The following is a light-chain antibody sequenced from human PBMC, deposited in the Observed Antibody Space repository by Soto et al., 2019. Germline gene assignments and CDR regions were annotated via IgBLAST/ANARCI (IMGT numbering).Light chain of an antibody. CDR2: KAS. V-gene: IGKV1-5*03. CDR3: QHYNSYSEA. CDR1: QTISSS. Sequence: DIQMTQSPSTLSGSVGHRLTITCRASQTISSSLAWYQQKPGKAPNLLIYKASTLKSGVPSRFSGSGSGTEFTLTISSLQPDDFATYYCQHYNSYSEAFGQGTKVDI. J-gene: IGKJ1*01.